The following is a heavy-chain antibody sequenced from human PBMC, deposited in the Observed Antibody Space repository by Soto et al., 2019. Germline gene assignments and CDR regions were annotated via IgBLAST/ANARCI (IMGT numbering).Heavy chain of an antibody. J-gene: IGHJ6*02. Sequence: ETLSLTCTVSGGSISSSSYYWGWIRQPPGKGLEWIGSIYYSGSTYYNPSLKSRVTISVDTSKNQFSLKLSSVTAADTAVYYCARSTYDFWSGYQSYYYYYGMDVWGQGTTVTVSS. V-gene: IGHV4-39*01. CDR1: GGSISSSSYY. CDR3: ARSTYDFWSGYQSYYYYYGMDV. CDR2: IYYSGST. D-gene: IGHD3-3*01.